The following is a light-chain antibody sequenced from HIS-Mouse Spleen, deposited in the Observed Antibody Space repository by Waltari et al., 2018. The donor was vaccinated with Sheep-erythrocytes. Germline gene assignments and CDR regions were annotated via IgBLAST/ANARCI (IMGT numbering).Light chain of an antibody. J-gene: IGKJ4*01. CDR1: QSVLYRSNNKNY. CDR3: QQYYSTLLT. CDR2: WAS. V-gene: IGKV4-1*01. Sequence: DIVMTQSPLSLAVSLGERATINCKSSQSVLYRSNNKNYLAWYQQKPGQPPKLLIYWASTRESGVPDRFSGSGSGTDFTLTISSLQAEDVAVYYCQQYYSTLLTFGGGTKVEIK.